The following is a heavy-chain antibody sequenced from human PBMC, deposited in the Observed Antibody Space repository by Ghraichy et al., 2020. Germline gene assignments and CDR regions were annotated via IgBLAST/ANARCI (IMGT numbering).Heavy chain of an antibody. CDR3: AREGENY. V-gene: IGHV3-53*01. CDR1: GFTVYSSY. CDR2: IYSGGRT. Sequence: LSLTCVASGFTVYSSYMSWVRQAPGKGLEWVSVIYSGGRTFYADSVKGRFTISRDNSKNTLYLQMNSLRAEDTAVYYCAREGENYWGQGTLVTVSS. J-gene: IGHJ4*02.